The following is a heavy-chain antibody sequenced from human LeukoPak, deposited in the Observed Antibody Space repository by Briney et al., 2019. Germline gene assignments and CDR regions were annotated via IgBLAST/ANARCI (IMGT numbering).Heavy chain of an antibody. CDR2: ITYDGYYK. CDR3: ARDLSPVVRASPMGY. Sequence: GTSLRLSCAASGVTFTNYGMHWVRQAPGKGLEWVALITYDGYYKYYSDSVKGRFTISSDTSKNTLYLQMNSLRAEETAVYYCARDLSPVVRASPMGYWGQGTPVTVSS. J-gene: IGHJ4*02. D-gene: IGHD3-10*01. CDR1: GVTFTNYG. V-gene: IGHV3-30*03.